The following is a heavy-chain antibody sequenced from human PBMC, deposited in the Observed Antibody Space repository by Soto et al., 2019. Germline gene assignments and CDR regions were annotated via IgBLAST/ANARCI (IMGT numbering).Heavy chain of an antibody. J-gene: IGHJ6*02. D-gene: IGHD2-2*01. Sequence: GESLKISCKGSGYSFTSYWISWVRQMPGKGLEWMGRIDPSDSYTNYSPSFQGHVTISADKSISTAYLQWSSLKASDTAMYYCARLGCSSTSCYAYYYYGMDVWGQGTKVTVS. V-gene: IGHV5-10-1*01. CDR1: GYSFTSYW. CDR3: ARLGCSSTSCYAYYYYGMDV. CDR2: IDPSDSYT.